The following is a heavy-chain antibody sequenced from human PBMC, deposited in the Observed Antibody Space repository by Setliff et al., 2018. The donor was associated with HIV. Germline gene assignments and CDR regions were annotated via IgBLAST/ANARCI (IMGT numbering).Heavy chain of an antibody. V-gene: IGHV1-24*01. CDR3: ATITY. Sequence: ASVKVSCKVSGYTLSELSMHWVRQAPGKGLVWMGGSDQENGEIIYAQKFEGRVTMTEDTSTDTAYMTLRNLTSDDTAIYYCATITYWSQGTLVTVSS. CDR2: SDQENGEI. D-gene: IGHD1-20*01. J-gene: IGHJ4*02. CDR1: GYTLSELS.